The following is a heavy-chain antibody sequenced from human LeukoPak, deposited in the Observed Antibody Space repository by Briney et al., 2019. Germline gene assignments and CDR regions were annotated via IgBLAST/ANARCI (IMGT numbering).Heavy chain of an antibody. J-gene: IGHJ4*02. Sequence: ASVKVSCKASGYTFTSYGISWVRQAPGQGLEWMGWISAYNGNTNDAQKLQGRVTMTPDQPTSTAYMQLRRLRSDDTAVYYCARPDYGDYGFDYWGQGTLVTVSS. V-gene: IGHV1-18*01. CDR3: ARPDYGDYGFDY. D-gene: IGHD4-17*01. CDR2: ISAYNGNT. CDR1: GYTFTSYG.